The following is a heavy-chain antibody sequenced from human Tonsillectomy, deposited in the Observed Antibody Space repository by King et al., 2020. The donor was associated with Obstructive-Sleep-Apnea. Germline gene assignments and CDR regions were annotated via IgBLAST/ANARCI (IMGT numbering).Heavy chain of an antibody. D-gene: IGHD3-22*01. CDR3: STSKPMIVVAMVY. J-gene: IGHJ4*02. V-gene: IGHV1-24*01. CDR2: FDPDDDET. CDR1: GYTLTELS. Sequence: QLVQSGAEVKKPGASVKVSCKVSGYTLTELSVHWVRQAPGKGLEWMGSFDPDDDETIYAQKFQGRVTMTEDTSTDTAYMELSSLRSDDTAVYYCSTSKPMIVVAMVYWGQGTLVTVSS.